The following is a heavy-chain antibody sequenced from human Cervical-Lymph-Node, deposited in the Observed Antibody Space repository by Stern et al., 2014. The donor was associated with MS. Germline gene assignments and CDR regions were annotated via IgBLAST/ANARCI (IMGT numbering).Heavy chain of an antibody. J-gene: IGHJ4*02. D-gene: IGHD1-26*01. V-gene: IGHV5-51*01. CDR2: IYPGDSHP. CDR3: ARSVYRHWELPLEFDY. CDR1: GYSFTDYW. Sequence: EVQLVESGSEVKKPGESLKISCQATGYSFTDYWIAWVRQMPGKDLEWMGIIYPGDSHPKYSPSFQGQVPISADKSISTAYMQWTSLRASDTAMYYCARSVYRHWELPLEFDYWGQGTLVTAS.